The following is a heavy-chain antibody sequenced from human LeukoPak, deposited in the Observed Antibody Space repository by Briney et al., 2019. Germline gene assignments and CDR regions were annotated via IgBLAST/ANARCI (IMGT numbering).Heavy chain of an antibody. J-gene: IGHJ4*02. CDR3: ARDAVTFPFDY. CDR2: ISPYNGNT. Sequence: ALVKVSRKASGYTFDNCGLSWVRQAPGQGLEWMGWISPYNGNTNYAQKLQGRVTMTTDTSTSTAYMELRSLRSDDTAVYYCARDAVTFPFDYWGQGTLVTVSS. V-gene: IGHV1-18*01. D-gene: IGHD4-17*01. CDR1: GYTFDNCG.